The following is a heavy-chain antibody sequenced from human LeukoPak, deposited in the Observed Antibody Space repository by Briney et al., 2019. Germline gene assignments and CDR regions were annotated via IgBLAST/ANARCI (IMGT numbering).Heavy chain of an antibody. CDR3: ARDRSGMIVVVHFDY. V-gene: IGHV3-21*01. Sequence: GGSLRLSCAASGFTFSSYSMNWVRQAPGKGLEWVSSISSSSSYIYYADSVKGRFAISRDNAKNSLYLQMNSLRAEDTAVYYCARDRSGMIVVVHFDYWGQGTLVTVSS. CDR1: GFTFSSYS. D-gene: IGHD3-22*01. CDR2: ISSSSSYI. J-gene: IGHJ4*02.